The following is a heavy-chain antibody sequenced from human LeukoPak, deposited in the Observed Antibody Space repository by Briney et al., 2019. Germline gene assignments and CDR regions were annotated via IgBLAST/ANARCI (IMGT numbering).Heavy chain of an antibody. CDR2: IKSKTDGGTT. CDR1: GFTFSNAW. Sequence: GGSLRLSCAASGFTFSNAWMSWVRQAPGKGLEWVGRIKSKTDGGTTDYAAPVKGRFTISRDDSKNTLYLQMNSLRAEDTAVYYCASGPYYYGSGSYHGNRPDVWGKGTTVTVSS. D-gene: IGHD3-10*01. CDR3: ASGPYYYGSGSYHGNRPDV. J-gene: IGHJ6*04. V-gene: IGHV3-15*01.